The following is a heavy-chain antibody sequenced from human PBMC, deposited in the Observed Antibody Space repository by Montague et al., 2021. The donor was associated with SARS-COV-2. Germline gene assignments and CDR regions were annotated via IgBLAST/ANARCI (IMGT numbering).Heavy chain of an antibody. J-gene: IGHJ5*02. D-gene: IGHD2/OR15-2a*01. V-gene: IGHV3-23*01. Sequence: SLRLSCATSGFTFGSYAMSWVRQAPGKGLEWLSGIDAGGGAVFDADFVKGRFTTSRDNSKNTLYLQMNSLTADDTAVYYCARSNSVQNLVGSGWFDAWGQGTLVTVSS. CDR3: ARSNSVQNLVGSGWFDA. CDR2: IDAGGGAV. CDR1: GFTFGSYA.